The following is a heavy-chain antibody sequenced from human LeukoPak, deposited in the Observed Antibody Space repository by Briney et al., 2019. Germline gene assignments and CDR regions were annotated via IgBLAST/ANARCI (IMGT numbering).Heavy chain of an antibody. CDR3: ARGNTAMVTILGY. J-gene: IGHJ4*02. Sequence: GGSLRLSCAASGFTVSSNYMSWVRQAPGKGLEWVSVIYSSGSTYYADSVKGRFTISRDNSKNTVFLQMSSLRADDTAVYYCARGNTAMVTILGYWGQGTLVTVSS. CDR1: GFTVSSNY. CDR2: IYSSGST. V-gene: IGHV3-53*01. D-gene: IGHD5-18*01.